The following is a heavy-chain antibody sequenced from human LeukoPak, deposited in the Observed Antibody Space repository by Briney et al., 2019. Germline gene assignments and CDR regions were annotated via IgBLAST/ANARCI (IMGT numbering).Heavy chain of an antibody. CDR1: GVTANINF. CDR2: IYSGGRF. V-gene: IGHV3-53*01. D-gene: IGHD1-1*01. J-gene: IGHJ3*02. Sequence: RGSLRLSCAASGVTANINFMSWVRQAPGKGLEWVAGIYSGGRFFHADSVKGGVTISRDKSKNTVYLQLHSERAEDTAGGYFSFSLAPTTAGYDPLDIWGQGTMVIVSS. CDR3: SFSLAPTTAGYDPLDI.